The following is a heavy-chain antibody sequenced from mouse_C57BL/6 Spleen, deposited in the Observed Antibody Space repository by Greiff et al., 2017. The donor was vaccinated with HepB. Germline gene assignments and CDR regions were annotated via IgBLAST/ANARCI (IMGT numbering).Heavy chain of an antibody. CDR3: ARLFGNYAMDY. J-gene: IGHJ4*01. CDR2: IYPSDSET. Sequence: VQLQQPGAELVRPGSSVKLSCKASGYTFTSYWMDWVKQRPGQGLEWIGNIYPSDSETHYNQKFKDKATLTVDKSSSTAYMQLSSLTSEDSAVYYCARLFGNYAMDYWGQGTSVTVSS. V-gene: IGHV1-61*01. CDR1: GYTFTSYW. D-gene: IGHD1-1*02.